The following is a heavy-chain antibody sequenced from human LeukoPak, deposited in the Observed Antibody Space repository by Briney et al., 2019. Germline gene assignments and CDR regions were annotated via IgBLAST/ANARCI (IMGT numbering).Heavy chain of an antibody. CDR3: AREFKSGYGMWA. V-gene: IGHV3-21*01. CDR2: ITSSSDYI. Sequence: GGSLRLSCTASRFTFSSYSMNWVRQAPGKGLEWVSFITSSSDYIYYADSVKGRFTISRDNAANSLHLQMNSLRADDTAVYYCAREFKSGYGMWAWGQGTLVTVSS. J-gene: IGHJ5*02. D-gene: IGHD5-18*01. CDR1: RFTFSSYS.